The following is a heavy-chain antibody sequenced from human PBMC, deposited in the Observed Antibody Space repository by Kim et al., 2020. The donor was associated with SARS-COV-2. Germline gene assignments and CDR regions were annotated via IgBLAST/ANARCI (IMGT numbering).Heavy chain of an antibody. Sequence: SETLSLTCLVSGGSLSSNGYCWGWIRLPPGKGLEWIGTIYYSGSTYYNPSLKSRVTISVDTSKNQLSLKLTSVTAADTALYYCARQSGQHLDVIYYWGQG. CDR1: GGSLSSNGYC. J-gene: IGHJ4*02. D-gene: IGHD3-10*01. CDR3: ARQSGQHLDVIYY. V-gene: IGHV4-39*07. CDR2: IYYSGST.